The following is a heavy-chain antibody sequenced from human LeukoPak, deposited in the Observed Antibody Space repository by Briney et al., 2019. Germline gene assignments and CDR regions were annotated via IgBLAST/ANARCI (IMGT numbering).Heavy chain of an antibody. D-gene: IGHD1-26*01. CDR1: GYTFTSYY. CDR3: ARGSDTDSGISLIDY. V-gene: IGHV1-2*02. CDR2: INPSGGST. Sequence: RASVKVSCKASGYTFTSYYMHWVRQAPGQGLEWMGIINPSGGSTNYAQKFQGRVTMTRDTSISTAYMELSRLRSDDTAVYYCARGSDTDSGISLIDYWGQGTLVTVSS. J-gene: IGHJ4*02.